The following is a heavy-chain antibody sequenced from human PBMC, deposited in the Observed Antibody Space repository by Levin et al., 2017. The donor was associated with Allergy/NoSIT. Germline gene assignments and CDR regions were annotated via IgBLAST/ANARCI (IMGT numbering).Heavy chain of an antibody. CDR1: GFTFSSYW. CDR3: ARVSYDFWSGYYQDY. Sequence: GGSLRLSCAASGFTFSSYWMSWVRQAPGKGLEWVANIKQDGSEKYYVDSVKGRFTISRDNAKNSLYLQMNSLRAEDTAVYYCARVSYDFWSGYYQDYWGQGTLVTVSS. J-gene: IGHJ4*02. D-gene: IGHD3-3*01. CDR2: IKQDGSEK. V-gene: IGHV3-7*01.